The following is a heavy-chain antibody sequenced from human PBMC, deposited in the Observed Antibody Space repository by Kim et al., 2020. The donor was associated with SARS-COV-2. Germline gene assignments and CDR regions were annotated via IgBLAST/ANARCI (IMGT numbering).Heavy chain of an antibody. V-gene: IGHV3-33*01. Sequence: GGSLRPSCAASGFTFSSYGMHWVRQAPGKGLEWVAVIWYDGSNKYYADSVKGRFTISRDNSKNTLYLQMNSLRAEDTAVYYCAREDYYYDSSGYPPPFDYWGQGTLVTVSS. CDR1: GFTFSSYG. CDR2: IWYDGSNK. CDR3: AREDYYYDSSGYPPPFDY. D-gene: IGHD3-22*01. J-gene: IGHJ4*02.